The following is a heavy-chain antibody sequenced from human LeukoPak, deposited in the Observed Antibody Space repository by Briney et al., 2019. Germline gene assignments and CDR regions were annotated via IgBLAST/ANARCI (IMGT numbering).Heavy chain of an antibody. CDR3: AKDDVESVAAAGSTGY. CDR2: ISGSGGST. J-gene: IGHJ4*02. V-gene: IGHV3-23*01. Sequence: GGSLRLSCAASGFTFSSYAMSWVRQAPGKGLEWVSAISGSGGSTYYVDSVKGRFTISRDNSKNTLYLQMNSLRAEDTAVYYCAKDDVESVAAAGSTGYWGQGTLVTVSS. D-gene: IGHD6-13*01. CDR1: GFTFSSYA.